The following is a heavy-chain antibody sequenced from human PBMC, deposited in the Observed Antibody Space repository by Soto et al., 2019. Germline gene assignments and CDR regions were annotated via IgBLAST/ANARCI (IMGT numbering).Heavy chain of an antibody. V-gene: IGHV4-39*01. CDR3: AGGDYYHSSGYYLYYYTMDV. Sequence: SETLSLTCTVSGDSISNNNFYWGWIRQPPGKGLEWIGTIYYSGSTYYNPSLKSRVTISVDTSNNQLSLKLSSVTAADTAVYYCAGGDYYHSSGYYLYYYTMDVWGQGSTVTVSS. CDR2: IYYSGST. CDR1: GDSISNNNFY. D-gene: IGHD3-22*01. J-gene: IGHJ6*02.